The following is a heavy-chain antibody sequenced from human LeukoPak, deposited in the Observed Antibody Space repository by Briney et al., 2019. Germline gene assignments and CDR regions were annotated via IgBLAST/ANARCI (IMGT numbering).Heavy chain of an antibody. CDR1: GFTFTTYW. CDR3: AKDQEWELLYHWFDP. CDR2: INSDGSIT. Sequence: GGSLRLSCAASGFTFTTYWMHWVRQAPGKGLVWVSHINSDGSITSYADSVKGRFTISRDNSKNTLYLQMNSLRAEDTAVYYCAKDQEWELLYHWFDPWGQGTLVTVSS. V-gene: IGHV3-74*01. J-gene: IGHJ5*02. D-gene: IGHD1-26*01.